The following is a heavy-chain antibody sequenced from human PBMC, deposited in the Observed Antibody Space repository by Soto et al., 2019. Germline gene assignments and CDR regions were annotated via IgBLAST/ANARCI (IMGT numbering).Heavy chain of an antibody. D-gene: IGHD3-22*01. Sequence: SVKVSCKASGGTFSSYAISWVRPAPGQGLEWMGGIIPIFGTANYAQKFQGRVTITADESTSTAYMELSSLRSEDTAVYYCARIGDDSSGYYYELAYWGQGTLVTVSS. CDR2: IIPIFGTA. CDR3: ARIGDDSSGYYYELAY. CDR1: GGTFSSYA. J-gene: IGHJ4*02. V-gene: IGHV1-69*13.